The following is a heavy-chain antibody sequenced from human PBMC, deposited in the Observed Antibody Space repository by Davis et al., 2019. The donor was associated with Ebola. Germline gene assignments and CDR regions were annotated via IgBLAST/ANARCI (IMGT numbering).Heavy chain of an antibody. CDR3: ARGAYSSSSAIWGDYYYYYGMDV. D-gene: IGHD6-6*01. J-gene: IGHJ6*02. CDR2: MNPNSGNT. CDR1: GYTFTSYD. V-gene: IGHV1-8*01. Sequence: AASVKVSCKASGYTFTSYDINWVRQATGQGLEWMGWMNPNSGNTGYAQKFQGRVTMTRNTSISTAYMELSSLRSEDTAVYYCARGAYSSSSAIWGDYYYYYGMDVWGQGTTVTVSS.